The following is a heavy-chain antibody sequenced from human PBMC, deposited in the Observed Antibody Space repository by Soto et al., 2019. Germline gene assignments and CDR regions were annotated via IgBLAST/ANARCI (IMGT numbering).Heavy chain of an antibody. CDR2: IYHSGST. CDR1: GGSTTRGCYP. V-gene: IGHV4-30-2*01. CDR3: ARVWGYYFDY. D-gene: IGHD2-21*01. Sequence: NLSLTCAVSGGSTTRGCYPLYCIRQPPGKGLEWIGYIYHSGSTYYNPSLKSRVTISVDRSKNQFSLKLSSVTAADTAVYYCARVWGYYFDYWGQGTLVTVSS. J-gene: IGHJ4*02.